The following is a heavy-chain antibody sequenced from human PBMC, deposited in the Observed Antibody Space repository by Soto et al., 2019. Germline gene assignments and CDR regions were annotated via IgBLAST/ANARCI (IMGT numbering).Heavy chain of an antibody. J-gene: IGHJ6*02. CDR1: GGSISSSSYY. V-gene: IGHV4-39*01. CDR2: SYYSGST. D-gene: IGHD3-10*01. CDR3: ARLKKGFGESLLYYYYGMDV. Sequence: SSETLSLTCTVSGGSISSSSYYWGWIRQPPGKGLEWIGRSYYSGSTYYNPSLKSRVTLSVDTSKNQFSLRLSSVTAADTAGYSCARLKKGFGESLLYYYYGMDVWGRGPTVTVSS.